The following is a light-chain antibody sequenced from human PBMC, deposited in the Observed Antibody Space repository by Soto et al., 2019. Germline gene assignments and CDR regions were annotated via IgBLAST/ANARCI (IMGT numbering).Light chain of an antibody. V-gene: IGLV3-21*02. CDR1: NIGSKG. Sequence: SYELTQPPSVSVAPGXXAXXXXGGDNIGSKGVHWYQQRPGQAPILVVYDDSDRPSRIPERFSGSNSGNTATLTISRVDAGDEADYYCQVWDSSSDHWVFGGGTKLTVL. J-gene: IGLJ3*02. CDR3: QVWDSSSDHWV. CDR2: DDS.